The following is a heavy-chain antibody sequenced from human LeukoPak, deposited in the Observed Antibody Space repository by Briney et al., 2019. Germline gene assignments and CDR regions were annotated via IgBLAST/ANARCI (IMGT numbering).Heavy chain of an antibody. CDR2: ISGSGGNT. J-gene: IGHJ4*02. CDR3: AKDQEQLGVYDY. CDR1: GFTFSSYA. Sequence: GGSLRLSCAASGFTFSSYAMSWVRQAPGKGLEWVSAISGSGGNTYYADSVKGRFTISRDNSKNTLYLQMNSLRAEDTAVYYCAKDQEQLGVYDYWGQGTLVTVSS. D-gene: IGHD6-6*01. V-gene: IGHV3-23*01.